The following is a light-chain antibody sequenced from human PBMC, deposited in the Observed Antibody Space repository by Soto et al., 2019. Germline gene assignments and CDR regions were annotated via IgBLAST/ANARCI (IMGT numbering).Light chain of an antibody. J-gene: IGKJ1*01. CDR3: QQYGSSPST. V-gene: IGKV3-20*01. CDR1: QSVSNY. CDR2: AAS. Sequence: EMVLTQSPDTLSLSPGDRVTLSGRASQSVSNYLAWYQQKPGQAPRIIVSAASNRATGIPDRFSGSGYGTDFNLTISRLETEDFAVYYCQQYGSSPSTFGQGTKVDIK.